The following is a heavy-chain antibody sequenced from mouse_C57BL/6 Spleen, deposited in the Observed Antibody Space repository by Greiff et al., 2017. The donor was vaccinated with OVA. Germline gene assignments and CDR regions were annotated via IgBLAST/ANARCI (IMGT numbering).Heavy chain of an antibody. CDR2: IYPGGGST. J-gene: IGHJ1*03. CDR1: GYTFTNYW. CDR3: ARKDYYSSSYWYFDV. D-gene: IGHD1-1*01. V-gene: IGHV1-63*01. Sequence: QVQLQQSGAELVRPGTSVKMSCKASGYTFTNYWIGWAKQRPGHGLEWIGDIYPGGGSTYYNEKFKGKATLTADKSTSTAYMQFSSLTSEDSAIYYCARKDYYSSSYWYFDVWGTGTTVTVSS.